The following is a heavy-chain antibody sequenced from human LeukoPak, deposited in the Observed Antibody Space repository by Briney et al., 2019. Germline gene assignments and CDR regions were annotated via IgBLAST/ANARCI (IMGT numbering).Heavy chain of an antibody. CDR2: IYYSGST. Sequence: PSETLSLTCTVSGGSISSSSYYWGWIRQPPGKGLEWIGSIYYSGSTYYNPSLKSRVTISVDTSKNQFSLKLSSVTAADTAVYYCARGGMTTVTTVFDYWGQGTLVTVSS. CDR3: ARGGMTTVTTVFDY. J-gene: IGHJ4*02. CDR1: GGSISSSSYY. V-gene: IGHV4-39*07. D-gene: IGHD4-17*01.